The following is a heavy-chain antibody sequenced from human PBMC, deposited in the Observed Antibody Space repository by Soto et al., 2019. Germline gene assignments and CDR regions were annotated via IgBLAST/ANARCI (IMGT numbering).Heavy chain of an antibody. Sequence: QVQLVESGGGVVQPGRSLRLSCAASGFTFSSYGMHWVRQAPGKGLEWVAVIWYDGSNKYYADSVKGRFPISRDNSKNTVYLQMNRLRAEDTAVYYCATTSPPWYYYDSSGYSWEDYWGQGTLVTVSS. V-gene: IGHV3-33*01. J-gene: IGHJ4*02. CDR2: IWYDGSNK. CDR3: ATTSPPWYYYDSSGYSWEDY. D-gene: IGHD3-22*01. CDR1: GFTFSSYG.